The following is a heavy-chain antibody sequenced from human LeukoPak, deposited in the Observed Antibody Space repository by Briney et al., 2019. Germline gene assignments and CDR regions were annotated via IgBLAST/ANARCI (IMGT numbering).Heavy chain of an antibody. CDR2: ISSSSSTI. V-gene: IGHV3-48*04. CDR3: ARPLVGMTTVTTNWFDP. CDR1: GFTFSSYS. J-gene: IGHJ5*02. D-gene: IGHD4-17*01. Sequence: GGSLRLSCAASGFTFSSYSMNWVRQAPGKGLEWVSYISSSSSTIYYADSVKGRFTIPRDNAKNSLYLQMNSLRAEDTAVYYCARPLVGMTTVTTNWFDPWGQGTLVTVSS.